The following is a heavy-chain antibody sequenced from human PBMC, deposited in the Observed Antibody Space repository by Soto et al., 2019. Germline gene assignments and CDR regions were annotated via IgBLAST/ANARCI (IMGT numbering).Heavy chain of an antibody. CDR2: ISGYSGNA. D-gene: IGHD3-16*01. Sequence: QVQVMQSGAEVKKPGDSVKVSCKTSGYIFSDYGINWVRQAPGQGLEWMGWISGYSGNAHLAQKFQGRVTMTTDKSTRTAYMVLRSLGSEDTAVYYCAKRTSGPTLGVSDYWGQGTLVTVAS. V-gene: IGHV1-18*04. CDR1: GYIFSDYG. CDR3: AKRTSGPTLGVSDY. J-gene: IGHJ4*02.